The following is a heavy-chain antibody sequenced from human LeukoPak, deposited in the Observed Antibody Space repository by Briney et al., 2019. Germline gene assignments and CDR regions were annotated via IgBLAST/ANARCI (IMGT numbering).Heavy chain of an antibody. CDR2: IKQDGSEK. CDR3: AREVGAIPHYYFDY. Sequence: PGGSLRLSCAASGFTFSSYAMHWVRQAPGKGLEWVANIKQDGSEKYYVDSVKGRFTISRDNAKNSLYLQMNSLRAEDTAVYYCAREVGAIPHYYFDYWGQGTLVTVSS. CDR1: GFTFSSYA. D-gene: IGHD1-26*01. J-gene: IGHJ4*02. V-gene: IGHV3-7*01.